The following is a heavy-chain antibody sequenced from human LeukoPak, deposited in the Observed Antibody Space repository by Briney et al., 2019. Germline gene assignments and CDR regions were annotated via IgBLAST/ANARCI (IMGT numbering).Heavy chain of an antibody. V-gene: IGHV3-30*03. CDR1: GFTFSSYS. J-gene: IGHJ4*02. CDR3: ARDTYTSGWYAGWNY. CDR2: ASYDGHNN. D-gene: IGHD6-19*01. Sequence: GGSLRLSCAASGFTFSSYSMNWVRQAPGKGLEWVAVASYDGHNNYYAGSVKGRFTISRDNSKNTLYLQMNSLRAEDTAVYYCARDTYTSGWYAGWNYWGQGTLVTVSS.